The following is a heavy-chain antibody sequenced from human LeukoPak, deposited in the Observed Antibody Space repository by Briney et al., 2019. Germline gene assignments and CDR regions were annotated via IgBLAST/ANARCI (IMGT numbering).Heavy chain of an antibody. CDR1: GYTFTSYG. J-gene: IGHJ5*02. V-gene: IGHV1-69*13. CDR3: ARDLDRPNNNWFNP. D-gene: IGHD1-1*01. CDR2: IIPIFGTA. Sequence: ASVKVSCKASGYTFTSYGISWVRQAPGQGLEWMGGIIPIFGTANYAQKFQGRVTITADESTSTAYMELSSLRSEDTAVYYCARDLDRPNNNWFNPWGQGTLVTVSS.